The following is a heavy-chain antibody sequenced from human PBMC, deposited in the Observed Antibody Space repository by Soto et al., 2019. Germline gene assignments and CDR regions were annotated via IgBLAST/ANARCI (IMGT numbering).Heavy chain of an antibody. CDR3: ARGTYEGLLRKHYYYYGMDV. J-gene: IGHJ6*02. Sequence: QVQLQQRGAGLLKPSETLSLTCAVYGGSFSGYYWSWIRQPPGKGLEWIGEINHSGSTNYNPSLKSRVTISVDTSKNQFSLKLSSVTAADTAVYYCARGTYEGLLRKHYYYYGMDVWGQGTTVTVSS. D-gene: IGHD2-15*01. V-gene: IGHV4-34*01. CDR2: INHSGST. CDR1: GGSFSGYY.